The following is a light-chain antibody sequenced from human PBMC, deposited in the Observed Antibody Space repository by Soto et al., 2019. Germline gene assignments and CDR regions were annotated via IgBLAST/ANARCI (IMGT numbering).Light chain of an antibody. J-gene: IGKJ5*01. V-gene: IGKV1-39*01. CDR2: CAA. CDR3: QQSYSTSLVT. CDR1: QSIISY. Sequence: IQMTQSPSSLSASVGDRVTITCRASQSIISYLNWYQQTPAKAPKLLIYCAATLQSGVPSRFSGSGSGTDVTLTISSLQPEDFATYYCQQSYSTSLVTFGQGTLLEIK.